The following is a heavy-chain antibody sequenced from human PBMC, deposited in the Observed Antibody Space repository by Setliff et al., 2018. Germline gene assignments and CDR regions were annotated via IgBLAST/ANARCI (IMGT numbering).Heavy chain of an antibody. CDR1: GGSISSSNR. Sequence: SETLSLTCAVSGGSISSSNRWSWVRQPPGKGLEWIGEIYHSGSTNYNPSLKSRVTISVDTSKNQFSLKLSSVSAADTALYYCTVYNTGSSKDHYWGQGTPVTVSS. J-gene: IGHJ4*02. CDR3: TVYNTGSSKDHY. V-gene: IGHV4-4*02. D-gene: IGHD2-8*02. CDR2: IYHSGST.